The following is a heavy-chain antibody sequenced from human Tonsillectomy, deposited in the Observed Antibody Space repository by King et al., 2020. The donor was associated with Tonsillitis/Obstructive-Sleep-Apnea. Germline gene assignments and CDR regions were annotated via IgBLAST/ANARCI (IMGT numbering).Heavy chain of an antibody. D-gene: IGHD2/OR15-2a*01. J-gene: IGHJ5*02. CDR2: IRSKVNSYAT. CDR3: TRPNWDSNRSDH. CDR1: GFPFSGSA. Sequence: VQLVESGGGLVQPGGSLKLSCAASGFPFSGSAMYWVRQAPGKGLAWVGRIRSKVNSYATAYTASVKGRFTISRDDSKNTAYLQMNSLKIEDTAMYYCTRPNWDSNRSDHWGQGTLVTVSS. V-gene: IGHV3-73*02.